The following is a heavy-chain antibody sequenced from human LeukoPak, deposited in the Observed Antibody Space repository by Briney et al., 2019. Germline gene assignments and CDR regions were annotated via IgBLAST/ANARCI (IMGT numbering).Heavy chain of an antibody. V-gene: IGHV1-69*04. D-gene: IGHD1-26*01. CDR1: GGTFSSYA. CDR3: ARNPPWWELLGGFDY. J-gene: IGHJ4*02. Sequence: SVKVSCKASGGTFSSYAISWVRQAPGQGLEWMGRIIPILGIANYAQKFQGRVTITADKSTSTAYMELSSLRSEDTAVYYCARNPPWWELLGGFDYWGQGTLVTVSS. CDR2: IIPILGIA.